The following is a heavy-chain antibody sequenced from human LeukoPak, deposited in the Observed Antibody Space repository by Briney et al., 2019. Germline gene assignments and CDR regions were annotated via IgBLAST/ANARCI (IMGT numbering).Heavy chain of an antibody. D-gene: IGHD6-19*01. CDR2: IYHSGST. CDR3: ARQAYGSGWYGGYFDY. CDR1: GGSNSSGGYS. V-gene: IGHV4-30-2*01. J-gene: IGHJ4*02. Sequence: SETLSLTCAVSGGSNSSGGYSWSWIRQPPGKGLEWIGYIYHSGSTYYNPSLKSRVTISVDRSKNQFSLKLSSVTAADTAVYYCARQAYGSGWYGGYFDYWGQGTLVTVSS.